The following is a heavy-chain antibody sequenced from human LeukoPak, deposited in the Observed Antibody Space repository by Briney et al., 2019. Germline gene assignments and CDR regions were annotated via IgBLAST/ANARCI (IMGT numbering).Heavy chain of an antibody. CDR1: GHTFTNSW. V-gene: IGHV5-51*01. D-gene: IGHD2-8*01. CDR2: IYPDDSDT. CDR3: ARSAGHCANGVCYSYNWFDP. Sequence: GESPKISCTGSGHTFTNSWIAWVRQKPGKGLEWMGIIYPDDSDTRYNPSFQGQVTISADKSISTAYLQWSSLKASDTAMYYCARSAGHCANGVCYSYNWFDPWGQGTLVTVSS. J-gene: IGHJ5*02.